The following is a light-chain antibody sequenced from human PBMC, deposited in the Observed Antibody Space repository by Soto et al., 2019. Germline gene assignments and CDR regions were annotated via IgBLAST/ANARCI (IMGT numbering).Light chain of an antibody. CDR3: SSYTSKSSLI. J-gene: IGLJ2*01. CDR1: MRDVGAYNL. CDR2: EVR. Sequence: ALTQPASVSGSPGQSMTISCAGTMRDVGAYNLVSWYQQHPGRAPQLIIYEVRNRPSGISFRFSGSKSGNTASLTISGLQAEDEADYYCSSYTSKSSLIFGGGTKVTVL. V-gene: IGLV2-14*01.